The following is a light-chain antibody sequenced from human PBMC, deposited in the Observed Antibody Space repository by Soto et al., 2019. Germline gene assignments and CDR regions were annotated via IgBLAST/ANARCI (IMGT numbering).Light chain of an antibody. CDR1: SSDVGGYNY. V-gene: IGLV1-47*02. CDR3: AAWDDSLSGFWV. J-gene: IGLJ3*02. CDR2: SNN. Sequence: QSVLTQPASVSGSPGQSITISCTGTSSDVGGYNYVSWYQQHPGKAPKLLIYSNNQRPSGVPDRFSGSKSGTSASLAISGLRSEDEADYYCAAWDDSLSGFWVFGGGTKLTVL.